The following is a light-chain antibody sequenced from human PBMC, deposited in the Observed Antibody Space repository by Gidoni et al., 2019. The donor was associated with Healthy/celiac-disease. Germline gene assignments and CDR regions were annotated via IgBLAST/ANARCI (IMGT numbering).Light chain of an antibody. CDR2: DDR. CDR3: QVWDSSSDHYV. V-gene: IGLV3-21*03. CDR1: DIGSKR. J-gene: IGLJ1*01. Sequence: SYVLTQPPSVSVAPGKTARITCGGNDIGSKRVHWYQQKPGQAPVLVVYDDRDGPSGIPERFSGSNSGNTATLTIRRVEAGDEADYYCQVWDSSSDHYVFGTGTKVTVL.